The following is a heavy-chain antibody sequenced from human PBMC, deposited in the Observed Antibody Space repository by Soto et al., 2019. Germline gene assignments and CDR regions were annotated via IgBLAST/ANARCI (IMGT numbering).Heavy chain of an antibody. CDR1: GFTFSSYS. CDR2: ISSSSSYI. D-gene: IGHD5-18*01. Sequence: GGSLRLSCAASGFTFSSYSMNWVRQAPGKGLEWVSSISSSSSYIYYADSVKGRFTISRDNAKNSLYPQMNSLRAEDTAVYYCASRVRGYSYGFGPDAFDIWGQGTMVTVSS. V-gene: IGHV3-21*01. J-gene: IGHJ3*02. CDR3: ASRVRGYSYGFGPDAFDI.